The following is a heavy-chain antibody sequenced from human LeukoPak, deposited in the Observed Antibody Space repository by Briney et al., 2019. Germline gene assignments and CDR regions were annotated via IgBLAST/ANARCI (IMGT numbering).Heavy chain of an antibody. CDR3: AKGRGTAHDYYGSGSHELDY. Sequence: GSLRLSCAASGFTFTTYWMSWVRQAPGKGLEWVANINQDGSEKYFVDSVKGRFTISRDNAKNSLYLQMNSLRVEDTAVYYCAKGRGTAHDYYGSGSHELDYWGQGTLVTVSS. D-gene: IGHD3-10*01. J-gene: IGHJ4*02. CDR2: INQDGSEK. CDR1: GFTFTTYW. V-gene: IGHV3-7*01.